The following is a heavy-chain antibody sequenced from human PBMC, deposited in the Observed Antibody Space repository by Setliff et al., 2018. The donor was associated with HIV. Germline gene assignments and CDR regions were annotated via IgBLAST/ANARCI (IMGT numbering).Heavy chain of an antibody. Sequence: KTSETLSLTCAVSGGSISSSNWWSWVRQSPGKGLEWIGEIFHSGNTNYNPSLRSRVTMSIDKSKKQFSLKVTSVTAADTAVYYCARVYDSTGYYFDFWGQGTLVTVSS. CDR3: ARVYDSTGYYFDF. V-gene: IGHV4-4*02. D-gene: IGHD3-22*01. J-gene: IGHJ4*02. CDR2: IFHSGNT. CDR1: GGSISSSNW.